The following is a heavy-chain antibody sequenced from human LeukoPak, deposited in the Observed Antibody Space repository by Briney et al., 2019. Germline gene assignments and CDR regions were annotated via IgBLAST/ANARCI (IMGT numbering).Heavy chain of an antibody. J-gene: IGHJ4*02. Sequence: GASVKVSCKASGGTFSSYAISWVRQAPGQGLEWMGGIIPIFGTANYAQKFQGRVTITADESTSTAYMELSSLRSEDTAVYYCARESRSNYYFDYWSQGTLVTVSS. CDR3: ARESRSNYYFDY. D-gene: IGHD4-11*01. V-gene: IGHV1-69*13. CDR2: IIPIFGTA. CDR1: GGTFSSYA.